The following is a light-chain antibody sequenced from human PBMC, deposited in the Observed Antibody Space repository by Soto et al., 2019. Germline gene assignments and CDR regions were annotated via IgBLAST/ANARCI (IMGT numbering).Light chain of an antibody. J-gene: IGLJ2*01. Sequence: QSALTQPPSASGSPRQSVTISCSGTSSDVGGYNYVSWYQQHPGKAPKLMIYEVSKRPSGVPDRFSGSKSGNTASLTVSGLQAEDEADYYCSSYAGSNNFVVFGGGTKLTVL. CDR3: SSYAGSNNFVV. V-gene: IGLV2-8*01. CDR2: EVS. CDR1: SSDVGGYNY.